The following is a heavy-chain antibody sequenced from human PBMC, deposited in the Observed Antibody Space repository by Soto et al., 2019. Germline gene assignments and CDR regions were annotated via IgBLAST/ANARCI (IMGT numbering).Heavy chain of an antibody. CDR1: GGSISSYY. CDR3: ARVYSGGYSDFDY. CDR2: IYYSGST. V-gene: IGHV4-59*01. D-gene: IGHD3-22*01. Sequence: QVQLQESGSGLVKPSETLSLTCTVSGGSISSYYWSWIRQPPGKGLEWIGYIYYSGSTNYNPSLMSRVTISVDTSKNQFSLKLNSVTAADTAVYYCARVYSGGYSDFDYWGQGTLVIVSS. J-gene: IGHJ4*02.